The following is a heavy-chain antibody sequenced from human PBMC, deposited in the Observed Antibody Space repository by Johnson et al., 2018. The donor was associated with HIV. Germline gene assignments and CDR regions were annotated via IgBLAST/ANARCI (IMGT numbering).Heavy chain of an antibody. CDR3: AKDQYRKLTTVAGI. CDR2: ISYDGSNK. V-gene: IGHV3-30*04. J-gene: IGHJ3*02. Sequence: QVQLVESGGGVVQPGRSLRLSCAASGFTFSSYAMHWVRQAPGKGLEWVAVISYDGSNKYYADSVKGRFTISRDNSKNTLSLQMISLRAEDTAMYYCAKDQYRKLTTVAGIWGQGTIVTVSS. D-gene: IGHD4-17*01. CDR1: GFTFSSYA.